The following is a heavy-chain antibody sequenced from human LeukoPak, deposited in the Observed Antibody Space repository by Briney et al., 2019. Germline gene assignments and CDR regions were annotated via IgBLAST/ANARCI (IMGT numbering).Heavy chain of an antibody. J-gene: IGHJ4*02. D-gene: IGHD6-13*01. CDR1: GFTFSSYS. CDR3: ARVKWLSAAGTEGNFDY. Sequence: GGSLRLSCAASGFTFSSYSMNWVRQAPGRGLGWVSSITSSSSYIYYADSVKGRFTISRDNARNSLYLQMDSLRAEDTAVYYCARVKWLSAAGTEGNFDYWGQGTLVTVSS. V-gene: IGHV3-21*01. CDR2: ITSSSSYI.